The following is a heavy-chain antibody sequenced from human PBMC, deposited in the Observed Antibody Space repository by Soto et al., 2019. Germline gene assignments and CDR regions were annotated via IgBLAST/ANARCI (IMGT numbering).Heavy chain of an antibody. CDR2: TYYRSKWYN. V-gene: IGHV6-1*01. J-gene: IGHJ6*02. CDR3: ARVPTRTYGMDV. Sequence: SHTLSLTCAISGDSVSSNSAAWNWIRQSPSRGLEWLGRTYYRSKWYNDYAVSVKSRITINPDTSKNQFSLQLNSVTPEDTAVYYGARVPTRTYGMDVWGQGTTVTVSS. CDR1: GDSVSSNSAA. D-gene: IGHD5-12*01.